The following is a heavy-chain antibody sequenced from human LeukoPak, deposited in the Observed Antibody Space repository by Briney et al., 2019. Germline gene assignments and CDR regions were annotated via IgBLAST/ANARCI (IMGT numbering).Heavy chain of an antibody. J-gene: IGHJ5*02. CDR1: GYTFTSYY. V-gene: IGHV1-46*01. Sequence: ASVKVSCKASGYTFTSYYMHWVRQAPGQGLEWMGIINPSGGSTSYAQKFQGRVTMTRDTSTSTVYMELSGLRSEDTAVYYCARDPVGDQRPDSSGSNWFDPWGQGTLVTVSS. CDR2: INPSGGST. D-gene: IGHD3-22*01. CDR3: ARDPVGDQRPDSSGSNWFDP.